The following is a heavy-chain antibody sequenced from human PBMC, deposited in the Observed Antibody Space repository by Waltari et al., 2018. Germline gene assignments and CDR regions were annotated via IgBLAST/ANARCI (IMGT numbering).Heavy chain of an antibody. Sequence: EVQLLESGGGLVQPGGSMRLSCAASGFTFSSYAMSWVRQTLGKGLEWVTAVSGSGGITYYADSVKGRFTNSGDKSKNTLYLQMNSMRNEDTAVYYCAKEIGDYLTDNFFDYWGQGTLVTVSS. D-gene: IGHD2-21*01. J-gene: IGHJ4*02. CDR2: VSGSGGIT. CDR1: GFTFSSYA. V-gene: IGHV3-23*01. CDR3: AKEIGDYLTDNFFDY.